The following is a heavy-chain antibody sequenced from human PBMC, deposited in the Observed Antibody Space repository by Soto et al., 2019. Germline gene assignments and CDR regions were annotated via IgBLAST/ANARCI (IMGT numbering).Heavy chain of an antibody. J-gene: IGHJ6*02. Sequence: SLRLSCAASGFPFSSYGMHWVRQAPGKGLEWVAVISYDGSNKYYADSVKGRFTISRDNSKNTLYLQMNSLRAEDTAVYYCAKTVYGYLEPNYYYYGMDVWGQGTTVTVSS. D-gene: IGHD5-18*01. CDR1: GFPFSSYG. CDR3: AKTVYGYLEPNYYYYGMDV. CDR2: ISYDGSNK. V-gene: IGHV3-30*18.